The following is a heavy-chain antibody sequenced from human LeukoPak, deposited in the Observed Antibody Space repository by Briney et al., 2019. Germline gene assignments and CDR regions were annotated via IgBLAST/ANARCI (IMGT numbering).Heavy chain of an antibody. CDR2: INPNSGGT. J-gene: IGHJ6*04. CDR3: AREVWFGELFGGMDV. Sequence: GASVKVSCKASGYTFTGYYMHWVRQAPGQGLEWMGWINPNSGGTNYAQKFQGWVTMTRETSISTAYMELSRLRSDDTAVYYCAREVWFGELFGGMDVWGKGNTVTVSS. CDR1: GYTFTGYY. D-gene: IGHD3-10*01. V-gene: IGHV1-2*04.